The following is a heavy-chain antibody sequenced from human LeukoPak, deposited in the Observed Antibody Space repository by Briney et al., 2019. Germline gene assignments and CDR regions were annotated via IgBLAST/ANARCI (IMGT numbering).Heavy chain of an antibody. J-gene: IGHJ4*02. CDR2: ISYDGSNK. D-gene: IGHD6-19*01. V-gene: IGHV3-30*03. CDR1: GFTFSNHV. Sequence: PGRSLRLSCAASGFTFSNHVMHWVRQAPGKGLDWVAVISYDGSNKYYADSVKGRFTISRDNSKNTLYLQMNNLRAEDTAVYYCARDRPGISVAGALDYWGQGTLVTVSS. CDR3: ARDRPGISVAGALDY.